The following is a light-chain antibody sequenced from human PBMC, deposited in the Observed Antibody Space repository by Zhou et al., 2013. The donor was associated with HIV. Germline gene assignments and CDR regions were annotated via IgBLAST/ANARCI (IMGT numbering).Light chain of an antibody. V-gene: IGKV3-20*01. CDR3: QQYGSSPPNT. CDR2: DAS. CDR1: QSVNSY. Sequence: EIVLTQSPATLSLFPGERATLSCRASQSVNSYLAWYQQKPGQIPRLLIYDASNRATGISARFSGSGSGTDFTLTISRLEPEDLAVYYCQQYGSSPPNTFGQGTRLEIK. J-gene: IGKJ2*01.